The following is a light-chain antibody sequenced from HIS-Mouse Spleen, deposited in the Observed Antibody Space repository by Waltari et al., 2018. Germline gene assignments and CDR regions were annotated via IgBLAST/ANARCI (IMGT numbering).Light chain of an antibody. CDR2: DDS. J-gene: IGLJ1*01. CDR1: NIGRKS. V-gene: IGLV3-21*02. Sequence: YVLTQPPSVSVAPGQTARITCGGNNIGRKSLHWYQQRPGQAPVLVVYDDSDRPSGIPGRFSGSNSGNTATLTISRVEAGDEADYYCQVWDSSSDRVFGTGTKVTVL. CDR3: QVWDSSSDRV.